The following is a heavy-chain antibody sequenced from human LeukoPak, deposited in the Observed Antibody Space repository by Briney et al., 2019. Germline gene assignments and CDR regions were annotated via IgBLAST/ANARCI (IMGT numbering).Heavy chain of an antibody. V-gene: IGHV3-21*01. CDR1: GFTFSSYS. CDR2: ISSSSSYI. J-gene: IGHJ4*02. D-gene: IGHD2-2*01. CDR3: ARGAGAMTDY. Sequence: TAGGSLRLSCAASGFTFSSYSMNWVRQAPGKGREWVSSISSSSSYIYYADSVKGRFTISRDNAKNSLYLQMNSLRAEDTAVYYCARGAGAMTDYWGQGTLVTVSS.